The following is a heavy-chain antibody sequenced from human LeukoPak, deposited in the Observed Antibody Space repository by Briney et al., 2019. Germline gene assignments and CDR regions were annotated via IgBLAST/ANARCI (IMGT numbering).Heavy chain of an antibody. CDR2: RHYSGKT. V-gene: IGHV4-59*11. Sequence: SETLSLTCTVSGGSISGHYWSWIRQPPGKGLEWIGYRHYSGKTYYSSSLRSRVTISVDTSKNHFSLKLTSMIAADTAVYYCVRLLDNDSSGDPDTFNMWGQGTMVTVSS. D-gene: IGHD3-22*01. CDR1: GGSISGHY. CDR3: VRLLDNDSSGDPDTFNM. J-gene: IGHJ3*02.